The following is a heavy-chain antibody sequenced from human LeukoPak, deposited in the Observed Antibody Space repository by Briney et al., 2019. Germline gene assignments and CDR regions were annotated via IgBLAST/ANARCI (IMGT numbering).Heavy chain of an antibody. V-gene: IGHV1-69*04. J-gene: IGHJ4*02. CDR3: ARDYYDSSGYLRDY. D-gene: IGHD3-22*01. CDR1: GGTFSSYA. CDR2: IIPILGIA. Sequence: ASVKVSCKASGGTFSSYAISWVRQAPGQGLEWMGRIIPILGIANYAQKLQGRITMTTDTSTSTAYMDLRSLRSDDTAVYYCARDYYDSSGYLRDYWGQGTLVTVSS.